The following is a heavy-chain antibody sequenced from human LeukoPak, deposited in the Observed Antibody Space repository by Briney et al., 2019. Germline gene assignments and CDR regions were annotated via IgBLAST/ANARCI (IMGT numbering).Heavy chain of an antibody. V-gene: IGHV4-34*01. J-gene: IGHJ6*02. CDR2: INHSGST. CDR1: GGSFSGYY. Sequence: PSETLSLTCAVYGGSFSGYYWSWIRRPPGKGLEWIGEINHSGSTNYNPSLKSRVTISVDTSKNQFSLKLSSVTAADTAVYYCARGPYCSSTSCYLGYYYYGMDVWGQGTTVTVSS. CDR3: ARGPYCSSTSCYLGYYYYGMDV. D-gene: IGHD2-2*01.